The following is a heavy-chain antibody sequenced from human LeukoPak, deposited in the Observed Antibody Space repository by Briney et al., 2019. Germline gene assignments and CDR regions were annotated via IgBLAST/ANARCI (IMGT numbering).Heavy chain of an antibody. CDR2: ISNDGSNK. Sequence: PGGSLRLSCAASGFIFGHYAMHWVRQAPGKGLEWVAVISNDGSNKYSADFVKGRFIISRDNSKNMLYLQMNSLRAEDTAVYYCAKINSRDGYDYDSFDYWGQGTLVTVSS. D-gene: IGHD5-24*01. V-gene: IGHV3-30*18. J-gene: IGHJ4*02. CDR3: AKINSRDGYDYDSFDY. CDR1: GFIFGHYA.